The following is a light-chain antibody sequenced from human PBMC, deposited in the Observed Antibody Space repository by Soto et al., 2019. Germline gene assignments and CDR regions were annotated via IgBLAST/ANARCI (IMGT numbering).Light chain of an antibody. CDR1: QSVSSTL. CDR2: GVS. J-gene: IGKJ5*01. V-gene: IGKV3D-20*02. Sequence: EIVLTQSPVALSLSPGERATLSCRASQSVSSTLLTWYQQKPGQAPRLLIYGVSSRATGIPDRFSGSGSGTDFTLTISRLEPEDFAVYFCQQRSNWLLTFGQGTRLEIK. CDR3: QQRSNWLLT.